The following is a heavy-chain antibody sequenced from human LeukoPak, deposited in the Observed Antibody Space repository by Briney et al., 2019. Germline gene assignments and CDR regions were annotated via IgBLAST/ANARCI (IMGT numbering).Heavy chain of an antibody. Sequence: SETLSLTCAVSDYSISSGYYWGWIRQPPGKGLEWIASIYHSGSAYYNPSLKSRVTISADTSKNEFSLKVTSVTAADTAVYYCARTKGTLVRGSFDYWGQGILVTVSS. CDR1: DYSISSGYY. D-gene: IGHD3-10*01. CDR2: IYHSGSA. V-gene: IGHV4-38-2*01. CDR3: ARTKGTLVRGSFDY. J-gene: IGHJ4*02.